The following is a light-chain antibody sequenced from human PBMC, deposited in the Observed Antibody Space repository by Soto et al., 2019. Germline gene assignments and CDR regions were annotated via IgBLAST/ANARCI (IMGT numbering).Light chain of an antibody. CDR2: AAS. CDR3: QQYYSYPLLT. V-gene: IGKV1-17*01. CDR1: QGIRND. Sequence: DIQMTQTPSSLPASVGDRVTITCRASQGIRNDLAWYQQKPGKAPKLLIYAASTLQSGVPSRFSGSGSGTDFTLTISCLQSEDFATYYCQQYYSYPLLTFGGGTKVDI. J-gene: IGKJ4*01.